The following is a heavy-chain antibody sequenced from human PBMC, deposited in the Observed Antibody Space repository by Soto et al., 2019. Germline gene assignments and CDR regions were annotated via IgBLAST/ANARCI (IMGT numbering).Heavy chain of an antibody. J-gene: IGHJ3*02. CDR1: GGSISSGGYS. CDR3: ASFSSAWKCQRDAFAI. Sequence: SETLSLACAVSGGSISSGGYSWSGIRQPPGKGLEWIGYIYHSGSTYYNPSLKSRVTISVDRSKNQFSLKLSSVTAADTAVYYCASFSSAWKCQRDAFAIRAQRTMDTGSS. D-gene: IGHD1-1*01. CDR2: IYHSGST. V-gene: IGHV4-30-2*01.